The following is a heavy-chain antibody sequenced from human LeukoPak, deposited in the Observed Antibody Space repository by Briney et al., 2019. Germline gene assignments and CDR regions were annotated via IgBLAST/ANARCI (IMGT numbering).Heavy chain of an antibody. CDR2: IYYSGST. V-gene: IGHV4-59*01. CDR3: ARDRRDDFWSGYYTSYYYYMDV. J-gene: IGHJ6*03. CDR1: GGSISSYY. D-gene: IGHD3-3*01. Sequence: SETLSLTCTVSGGSISSYYWSWIRQPPGKGLEWIGYIYYSGSTNYNPSLKSRVTISVDTSKNQFSLKLSSVTAADTAVYYCARDRRDDFWSGYYTSYYYYMDVWGKGTTVTVSS.